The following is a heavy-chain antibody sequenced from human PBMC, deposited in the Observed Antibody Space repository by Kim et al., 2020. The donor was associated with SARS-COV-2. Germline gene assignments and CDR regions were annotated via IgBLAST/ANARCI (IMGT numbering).Heavy chain of an antibody. Sequence: YADPVKGRFTITRDNSKNTLYLQMNSLGAEDTAVYYCARTPSDGSGPLDYWGQGTLVTVSS. CDR3: ARTPSDGSGPLDY. J-gene: IGHJ4*02. V-gene: IGHV3-33*01. D-gene: IGHD3-10*01.